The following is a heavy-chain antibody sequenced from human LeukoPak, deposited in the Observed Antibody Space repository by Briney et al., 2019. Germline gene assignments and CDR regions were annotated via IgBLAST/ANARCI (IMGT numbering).Heavy chain of an antibody. J-gene: IGHJ4*02. D-gene: IGHD1-7*01. CDR2: INPNRGGT. CDR1: GYSFTDFY. CDR3: VRDCPPQNYNGASCIDF. V-gene: IGHV1-2*02. Sequence: GASVKVSCKASGYSFTDFYLHWVRQAPGQGLEWMGRINPNRGGTHYAQRFQGRVTMTRDTSISTAYMELSELTSDDTAVFYCVRDCPPQNYNGASCIDFWGQGTLVTVSS.